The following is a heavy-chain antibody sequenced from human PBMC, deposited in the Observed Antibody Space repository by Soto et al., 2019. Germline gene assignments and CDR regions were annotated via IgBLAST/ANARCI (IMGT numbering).Heavy chain of an antibody. CDR2: IYYSGST. Sequence: PSETRSLTCTVSGGSISSGDYYWSWIRQPPGKGLEWIGYIYYSGSTYYNPSLKSRVTISVDTSKNQFSLKLSSVTAADTAVYYCARADSSALRWFDPWGQGTLVTVSS. CDR3: ARADSSALRWFDP. J-gene: IGHJ5*02. CDR1: GGSISSGDYY. V-gene: IGHV4-30-4*01. D-gene: IGHD3-22*01.